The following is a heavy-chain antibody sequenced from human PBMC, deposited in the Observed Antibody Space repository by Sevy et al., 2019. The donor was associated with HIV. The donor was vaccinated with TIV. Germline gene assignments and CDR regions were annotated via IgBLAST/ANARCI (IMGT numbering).Heavy chain of an antibody. CDR2: LYYTGYL. CDR1: GDSINDVVYS. D-gene: IGHD2-8*01. CDR3: AGHKYTNWFDP. J-gene: IGHJ5*02. V-gene: IGHV4-39*01. Sequence: SETLSLTCAVSGDSINDVVYSWASIRQPPGKGLEWIGSLYYTGYLYSNPSLKGRFTISVDPSKKQFSLNLNSVTAADTAVYYCAGHKYTNWFDPWGQGTQVTVSS.